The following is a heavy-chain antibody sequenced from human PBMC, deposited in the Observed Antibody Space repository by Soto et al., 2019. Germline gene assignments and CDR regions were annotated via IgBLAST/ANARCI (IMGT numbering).Heavy chain of an antibody. V-gene: IGHV3-15*07. J-gene: IGHJ4*02. CDR2: IKSKTDGGTT. D-gene: IGHD3-22*01. CDR3: TTDPVTMIVVVPSSG. Sequence: EVQLVESGGGLVKPGGSLRLSCAASGFTFSNAWMNWVRQAPGKGLEWVGRIKSKTDGGTTDYAAPVKGRFTISRDDSNNTLYLQMNSLKYEDTAVYYCTTDPVTMIVVVPSSGWGQGTLVTVSS. CDR1: GFTFSNAW.